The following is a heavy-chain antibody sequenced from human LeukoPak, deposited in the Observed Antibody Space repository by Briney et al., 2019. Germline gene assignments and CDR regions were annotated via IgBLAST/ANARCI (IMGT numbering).Heavy chain of an antibody. V-gene: IGHV4-59*01. CDR2: IYYSGST. J-gene: IGHJ6*03. CDR3: ARSDYSIYYYYYYMDV. D-gene: IGHD4-17*01. Sequence: SETLSLTCTVSGCSISSYYWSWIRQPPGKGLEGIGYIYYSGSTNYNPSLKSRVTISVDTSKNQFSLKLSSVTAADTAVYYCARSDYSIYYYYYYMDVWGKGTTVTVSS. CDR1: GCSISSYY.